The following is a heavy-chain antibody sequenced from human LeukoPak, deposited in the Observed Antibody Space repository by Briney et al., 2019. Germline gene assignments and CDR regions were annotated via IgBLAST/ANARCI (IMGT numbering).Heavy chain of an antibody. D-gene: IGHD3-16*02. V-gene: IGHV3-53*01. CDR3: AREVIRVEGYYYYYYGMDV. CDR2: IYSGGST. CDR1: GFTVSSNY. Sequence: PGGSLRLSCAASGFTVSSNYMSWVRQAPGKGLEWVSVIYSGGSTYYADSVKGRFTISRDNSKNTLYLQMNSLRAEDTAVYYCAREVIRVEGYYYYYYGMDVWGQGTTVTVSS. J-gene: IGHJ6*02.